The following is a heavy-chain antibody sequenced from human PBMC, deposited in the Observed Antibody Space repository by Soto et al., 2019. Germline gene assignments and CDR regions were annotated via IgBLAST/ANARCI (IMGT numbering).Heavy chain of an antibody. Sequence: PGGSLRLSCAASGFTFGASALQWVRQASGKGLEWLGRIGSKGETYATTHADSVKGRFTISRDNAKNTLYLQMNSLRAEDTAVYFCVRDDPGLGMDYWGRGTLVTVSS. CDR1: GFTFGASA. V-gene: IGHV3-73*01. J-gene: IGHJ4*02. CDR3: VRDDPGLGMDY. CDR2: IGSKGETYAT. D-gene: IGHD1-1*01.